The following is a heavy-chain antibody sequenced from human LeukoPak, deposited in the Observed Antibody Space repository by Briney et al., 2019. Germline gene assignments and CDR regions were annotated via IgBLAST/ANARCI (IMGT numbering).Heavy chain of an antibody. CDR3: ARQKRAFDY. Sequence: GGSLRLSCAASGFNFSDYYMTWIRQAPGKGLEWLSYMSKNGSSAYYRDSAKGRFTISRDKAKNALYLEMNSLTVEDTAVYYCARQKRAFDYWGRGTLVTVST. CDR2: MSKNGSSA. CDR1: GFNFSDYY. J-gene: IGHJ4*02. V-gene: IGHV3-11*01.